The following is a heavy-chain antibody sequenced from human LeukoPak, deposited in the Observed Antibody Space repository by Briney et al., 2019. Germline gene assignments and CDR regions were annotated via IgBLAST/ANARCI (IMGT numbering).Heavy chain of an antibody. D-gene: IGHD3-10*01. CDR2: TYYSGST. J-gene: IGHJ4*02. V-gene: IGHV4-59*01. Sequence: GSLRLSCAASGFTFSSYGMHWVRQAPGKGLEWIGYTYYSGSTNYNPSLKSRVTISVDTSKNQFSLKLTSVTAADTAVYFCARGSYSYYWGQGTLVTVSS. CDR3: ARGSYSYY. CDR1: GFTFSSYG.